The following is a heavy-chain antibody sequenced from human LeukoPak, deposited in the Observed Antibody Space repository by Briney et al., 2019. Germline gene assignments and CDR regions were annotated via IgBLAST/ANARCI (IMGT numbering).Heavy chain of an antibody. D-gene: IGHD3-10*01. V-gene: IGHV3-11*01. Sequence: GGSLRLSCAASGFTFSDYYMSWIRQAPGEGLEWVSYISSSGSTIYYADSVKGRFTISRDNAKNSLYLQMNSLRAEDTAVYYCARDTGFGESPFDYWGQGTLVTVSS. J-gene: IGHJ4*02. CDR2: ISSSGSTI. CDR3: ARDTGFGESPFDY. CDR1: GFTFSDYY.